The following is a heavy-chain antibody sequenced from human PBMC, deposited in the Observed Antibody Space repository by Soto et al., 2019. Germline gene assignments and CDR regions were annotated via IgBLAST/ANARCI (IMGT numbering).Heavy chain of an antibody. D-gene: IGHD3-16*01. CDR1: GFTFSSYA. CDR3: ARDLGGPDY. J-gene: IGHJ4*02. V-gene: IGHV3-30-3*01. CDR2: ISYDGSST. Sequence: GGSLRLSCAASGFTFSSYAMHWVRQAPGKGLEWVAVISYDGSSTAYADPVKGRFTISRDNAKNTLYLQMNSLRAEDTAIYYCARDLGGPDYWGQGTLVTVSS.